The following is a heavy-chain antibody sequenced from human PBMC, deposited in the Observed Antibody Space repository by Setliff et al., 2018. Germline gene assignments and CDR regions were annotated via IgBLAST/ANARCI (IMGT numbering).Heavy chain of an antibody. CDR3: ARLALTGYDSSGYYYALDYYYYMDV. CDR1: GLTFSSYW. D-gene: IGHD3-22*01. J-gene: IGHJ6*03. CDR2: IKQDGSEQ. V-gene: IGHV3-7*01. Sequence: PGGSLRLSCAASGLTFSSYWMSWVRQAPGKGLEWVANIKQDGSEQYYVDSVKGRFTISRDNANHTLYLQMNSLRADDTAVYYCARLALTGYDSSGYYYALDYYYYMDVWGKGTTVTVSS.